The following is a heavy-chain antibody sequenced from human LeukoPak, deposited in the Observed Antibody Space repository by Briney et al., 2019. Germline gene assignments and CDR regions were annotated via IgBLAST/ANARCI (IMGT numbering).Heavy chain of an antibody. D-gene: IGHD2-2*01. CDR1: GYTFTGYY. Sequence: ASVKVSCKASGYTFTGYYMHWVRQAPGQGLEWMGWINPNSGGTNYAQKFQGRVTMTRDTSISTAYMELSRLRSEDTAVYYCARGPYCRSMSCPYWFDPWGQGTLVTVSS. V-gene: IGHV1-2*02. CDR2: INPNSGGT. J-gene: IGHJ5*02. CDR3: ARGPYCRSMSCPYWFDP.